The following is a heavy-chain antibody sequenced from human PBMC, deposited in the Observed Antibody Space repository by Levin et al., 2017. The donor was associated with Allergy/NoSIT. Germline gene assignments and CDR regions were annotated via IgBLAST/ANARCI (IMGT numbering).Heavy chain of an antibody. J-gene: IGHJ4*02. Sequence: SETLSLTCTVSGGSISSGGYYWSWIRQHPGKGLEWIGYIYYSGSTYYNPSLKSRVTISVDTSKNQFSLKLSSVTAADTAVYYCARGVRGPLLGYYFDYWGQGTLVTVSS. D-gene: IGHD3-10*01. CDR1: GGSISSGGYY. V-gene: IGHV4-31*03. CDR3: ARGVRGPLLGYYFDY. CDR2: IYYSGST.